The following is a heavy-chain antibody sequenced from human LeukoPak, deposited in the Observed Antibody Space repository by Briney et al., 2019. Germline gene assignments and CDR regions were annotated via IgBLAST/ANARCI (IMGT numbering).Heavy chain of an antibody. CDR3: ARETPRIAARRTPSRPGAFDI. D-gene: IGHD6-6*01. CDR2: INPNSGGT. V-gene: IGHV1-2*02. Sequence: ASVKVSCKASGYTFTGYYMHWVRQAPGQGLEWMGWINPNSGGTNYAQKFQGRVTMTRDTSISTAYMELSRLRSDDTAVYYCARETPRIAARRTPSRPGAFDIWGQGTMVTVSS. J-gene: IGHJ3*02. CDR1: GYTFTGYY.